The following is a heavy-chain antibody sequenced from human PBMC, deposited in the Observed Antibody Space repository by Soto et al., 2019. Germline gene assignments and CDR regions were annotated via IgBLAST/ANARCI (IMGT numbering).Heavy chain of an antibody. J-gene: IGHJ4*02. CDR2: VYYTGST. D-gene: IGHD6-19*01. Sequence: AETLSLTCSVSGGSISGSYWSWIRQSPRKGLEWLGYVYYTGSTNYSPSLRSRVSISVDTSKNEFSLRLSSVTAADTAVYFCARSVAVPGAHIDYWGQGTQVTVSS. V-gene: IGHV4-59*01. CDR1: GGSISGSY. CDR3: ARSVAVPGAHIDY.